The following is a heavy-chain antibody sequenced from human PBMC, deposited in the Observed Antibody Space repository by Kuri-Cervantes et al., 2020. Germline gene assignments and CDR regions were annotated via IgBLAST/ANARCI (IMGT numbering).Heavy chain of an antibody. D-gene: IGHD3-16*02. J-gene: IGHJ4*02. CDR1: GFTFSSYA. CDR2: ISYDGSNK. CDR3: AKGLRYPSSEPRIMITFGGVID. V-gene: IGHV3-30-3*01. Sequence: LSLTCAASGFTFSSYAMHWVRQAPGKGLEWVSVISYDGSNKYYADSVKGRFTISRDNSKNTLYLQMNSLRAEDTAVYYCAKGLRYPSSEPRIMITFGGVIDWGQGTLVTVSS.